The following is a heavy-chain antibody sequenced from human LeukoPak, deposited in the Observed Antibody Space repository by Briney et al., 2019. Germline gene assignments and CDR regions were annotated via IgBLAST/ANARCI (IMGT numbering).Heavy chain of an antibody. J-gene: IGHJ4*02. V-gene: IGHV3-9*01. CDR2: ISWNSGSI. CDR1: GFTFDDYA. D-gene: IGHD1-26*01. Sequence: SLRLSCAASGFTFDDYAMHWVRQAPGKGLEWVSGISWNSGSIDYADSVKGRFTISRDNAKNSLYLQMNSLRPEDTAFYYCAKGTGRYWTFFDYWGQGTLVTVSS. CDR3: AKGTGRYWTFFDY.